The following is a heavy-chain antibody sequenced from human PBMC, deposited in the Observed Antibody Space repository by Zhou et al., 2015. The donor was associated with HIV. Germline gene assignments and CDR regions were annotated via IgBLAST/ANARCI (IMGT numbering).Heavy chain of an antibody. J-gene: IGHJ6*02. CDR1: GGTFSSYA. CDR2: IIPIFGTA. Sequence: QVQLVQSGAEVKKPGSSVKVSCKASGGTFSSYAISWVRQAPGQGLEWMGGIIPIFGTANYAQKFQGRVTITADESTSTAYMELSSLRSEDTAVYYCASPLKGGCSGGSCSYYYYYGMDVWGQGTTVTVSS. D-gene: IGHD2-15*01. V-gene: IGHV1-69*12. CDR3: ASPLKGGCSGGSCSYYYYYGMDV.